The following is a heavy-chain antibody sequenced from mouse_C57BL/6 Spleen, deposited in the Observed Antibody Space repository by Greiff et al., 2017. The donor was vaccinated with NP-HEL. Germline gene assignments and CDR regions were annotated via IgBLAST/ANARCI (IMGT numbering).Heavy chain of an antibody. CDR1: GYSITSGYY. V-gene: IGHV3-6*01. CDR2: ISSDGSN. CDR3: ARGGLTGYWYFYV. J-gene: IGHJ1*03. Sequence: EVQLQESGPGLVKPSKSLSLTCSVTGYSITSGYYWNWIRQFPGNKLEWMGYISSDGSNHYNPSLKNRISLTRDTSKNLLFLKLNSVTTEDTATCYCARGGLTGYWYFYVWGTGTTVTVAS. D-gene: IGHD4-1*01.